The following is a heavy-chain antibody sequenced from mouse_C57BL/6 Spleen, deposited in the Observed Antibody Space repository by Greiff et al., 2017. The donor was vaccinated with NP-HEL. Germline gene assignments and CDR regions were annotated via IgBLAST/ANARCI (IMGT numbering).Heavy chain of an antibody. CDR2: INPNNGGT. V-gene: IGHV1-18*01. Sequence: VQLQQSGPELVKPGASVKIPCKASGYTFTDYNMDWVKQSHGKSLEWIGDINPNNGGTIYNQKFKGKATLTVDKSSSTAYMELRSLTSEDTAVYYCARRDYYGSSYVHFDVWGTGTTGTVSS. D-gene: IGHD1-1*01. CDR1: GYTFTDYN. CDR3: ARRDYYGSSYVHFDV. J-gene: IGHJ1*03.